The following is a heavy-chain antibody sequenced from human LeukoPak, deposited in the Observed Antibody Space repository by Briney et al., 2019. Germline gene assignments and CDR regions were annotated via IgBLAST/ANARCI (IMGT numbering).Heavy chain of an antibody. CDR2: IIPIFGTA. CDR3: ASRSGSYYYYY. CDR1: GGTFSSYA. D-gene: IGHD1-26*01. J-gene: IGHJ4*02. V-gene: IGHV1-69*13. Sequence: ASVKVSCKASGGTFSSYAISWVRQAPGQGLEWMGGIIPIFGTANYAQKFQGGVTITADESTSTAYMELSSLRSEDAAVYYCASRSGSYYYYYWGQGTLVTVSS.